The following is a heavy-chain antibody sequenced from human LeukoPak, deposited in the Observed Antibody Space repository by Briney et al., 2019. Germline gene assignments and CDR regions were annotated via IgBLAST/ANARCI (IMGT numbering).Heavy chain of an antibody. V-gene: IGHV3-7*01. CDR1: GFTFDDYW. CDR3: ARGGTSGYSSTRHFWGGNYYFDY. Sequence: GGSLRLSCGASGFTFDDYWMSWVGQPPGQGLEWWANINQDGREKYYLDSAKGRFTISRDNARNSLYLQVNSLRAEDTAVYYCARGGTSGYSSTRHFWGGNYYFDYWGQGSLVTVSS. CDR2: INQDGREK. J-gene: IGHJ4*02. D-gene: IGHD2-2*01.